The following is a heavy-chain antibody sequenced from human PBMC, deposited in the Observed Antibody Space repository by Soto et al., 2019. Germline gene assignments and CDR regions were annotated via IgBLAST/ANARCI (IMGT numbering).Heavy chain of an antibody. CDR1: GFTFSTYS. V-gene: IGHV3-23*01. J-gene: IGHJ4*02. CDR2: ISGSGGST. CDR3: AKDQSSARRCFDY. Sequence: PGGSLRLSCAASGFTFSTYSMSWVRQAPGKGLEWVSAISGSGGSTYYADSVKGRFTISRGNSKNTLYLQMNSLRAEDTAVYYCAKDQSSARRCFDYWGQGTLVTVSS.